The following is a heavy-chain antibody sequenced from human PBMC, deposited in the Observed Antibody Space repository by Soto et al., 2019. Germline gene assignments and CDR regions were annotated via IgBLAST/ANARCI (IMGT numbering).Heavy chain of an antibody. D-gene: IGHD3-22*01. CDR1: GGTFSSYA. CDR2: IIPIFGTA. V-gene: IGHV1-69*01. CDR3: ARDKDDSSGYRRSRGLDYYYYGMDV. J-gene: IGHJ6*02. Sequence: QVQLVQSGAEVKKPGSSVKVSCKASGGTFSSYAISWVRQAPGQGLEWMGGIIPIFGTANYAQKFQGRVTITADESTSTAYMELSSLRSEDTAVYYCARDKDDSSGYRRSRGLDYYYYGMDVWGQGTTVTVSS.